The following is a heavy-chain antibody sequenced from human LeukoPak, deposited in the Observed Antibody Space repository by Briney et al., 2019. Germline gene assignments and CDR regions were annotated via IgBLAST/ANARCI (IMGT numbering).Heavy chain of an antibody. CDR1: GFTFSSYG. V-gene: IGHV3-48*04. Sequence: GTSLRLSCAASGFTFSSYGMNWVRQAPGKGLEWVSYMSRSGSTIYYADSVKGRFTISSDNAKNSLYLQMNSLRVEDTALYYCARDGGNSGGYFQHWGQGTLVTVSS. CDR3: ARDGGNSGGYFQH. CDR2: MSRSGSTI. J-gene: IGHJ1*01. D-gene: IGHD4-23*01.